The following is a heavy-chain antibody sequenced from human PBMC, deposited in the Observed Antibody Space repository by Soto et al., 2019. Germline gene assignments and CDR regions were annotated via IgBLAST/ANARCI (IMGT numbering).Heavy chain of an antibody. J-gene: IGHJ4*02. V-gene: IGHV3-30*18. Sequence: PGGSLRLSCAASGFTFSSYGMHWVRQAPGKGLEWVAVISYDGSNKYYADSVKGRFTISRDNSKNTLYLQMNSLRAEDTAVYYCAKDSNLVGATFFDYWGQGTLVTVSS. CDR3: AKDSNLVGATFFDY. D-gene: IGHD1-26*01. CDR2: ISYDGSNK. CDR1: GFTFSSYG.